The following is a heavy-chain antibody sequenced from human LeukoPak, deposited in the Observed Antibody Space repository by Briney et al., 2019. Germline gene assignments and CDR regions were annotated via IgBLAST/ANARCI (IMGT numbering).Heavy chain of an antibody. D-gene: IGHD5-18*01. Sequence: GGSLRLSCEASGFTFSNFAMSWVRQAPRKGLEWVSAIANSGSSTDYADSVKGRFTISRDNSKNTLYLEMNSLRAEDTGLYYCAKRSGNSYGHFDSWGQGTLVTVSS. V-gene: IGHV3-23*05. J-gene: IGHJ4*02. CDR1: GFTFSNFA. CDR3: AKRSGNSYGHFDS. CDR2: IANSGSST.